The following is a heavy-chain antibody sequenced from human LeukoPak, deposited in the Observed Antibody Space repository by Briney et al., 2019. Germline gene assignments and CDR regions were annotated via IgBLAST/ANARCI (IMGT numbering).Heavy chain of an antibody. Sequence: PGGSLRLSCAASGFTFSSYWMSWVRQAPGKGLEWVANIKQDGSEKYYVDSVRGRFTISRDNAKNSLYLQMSSLRAEDTAVYFCARDGPGYSYGFRFYGMDVWGQGTTVTVSS. CDR1: GFTFSSYW. CDR2: IKQDGSEK. J-gene: IGHJ6*02. V-gene: IGHV3-7*01. D-gene: IGHD5-18*01. CDR3: ARDGPGYSYGFRFYGMDV.